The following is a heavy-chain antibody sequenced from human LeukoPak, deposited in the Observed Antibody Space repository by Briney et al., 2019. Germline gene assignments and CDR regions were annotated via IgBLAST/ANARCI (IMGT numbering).Heavy chain of an antibody. CDR2: IYRDDRT. CDR3: ARDLGSYVDS. J-gene: IGHJ5*01. Sequence: GGSLRLSCAASGFTVSSNYMSWVRQAPPKGLEWVSIIYRDDRTFYADSVKDRFTISRDNSKKTLFLQMNSLRAEDTAVYYCARDLGSYVDSWGHGTLVGVSS. V-gene: IGHV3-66*01. CDR1: GFTVSSNY. D-gene: IGHD5-18*01.